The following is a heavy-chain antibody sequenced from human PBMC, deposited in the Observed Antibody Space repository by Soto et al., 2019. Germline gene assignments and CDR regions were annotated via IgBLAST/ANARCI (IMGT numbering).Heavy chain of an antibody. D-gene: IGHD6-19*01. CDR3: ASRSIAVAGYFDY. CDR2: ISSSGSTI. J-gene: IGHJ4*02. V-gene: IGHV3-48*03. Sequence: PVGSLRLSCAASGFTFSSYEMNWVRQAPGKGLEWVSYISSSGSTIYYADSVKGRFTISRDNAKNSLYLQMNSLRAEDTAVYYCASRSIAVAGYFDYWGQGTLVTVSS. CDR1: GFTFSSYE.